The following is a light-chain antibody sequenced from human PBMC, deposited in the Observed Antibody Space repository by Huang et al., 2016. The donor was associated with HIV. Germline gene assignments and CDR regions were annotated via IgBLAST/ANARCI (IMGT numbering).Light chain of an antibody. CDR1: QSLSSA. J-gene: IGKJ5*01. Sequence: EIVLTQSPGTLSLSPGERATLSCRASQSLSSALAWFQQKPGQAPRLLIYEASNRATGVPARFSGSGSGTDFTLTISSLEPEDFAVYYCQHRTYWPGITFGQGTRLEIK. V-gene: IGKV3-11*01. CDR3: QHRTYWPGIT. CDR2: EAS.